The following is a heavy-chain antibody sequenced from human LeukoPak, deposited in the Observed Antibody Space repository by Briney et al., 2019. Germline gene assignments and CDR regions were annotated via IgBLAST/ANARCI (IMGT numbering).Heavy chain of an antibody. V-gene: IGHV4-39*07. Sequence: SETLSLTCTVSGGSISSSSYYWDWIRQPPGKGLEWIGSIYYSGSTYYNPSLKSRVTISVDTSKNQFSLKLSSVTAADTAVYYCARSRIATRGYFDYWGQGTLVTVSS. CDR3: ARSRIATRGYFDY. D-gene: IGHD6-6*01. CDR1: GGSISSSSYY. J-gene: IGHJ4*02. CDR2: IYYSGST.